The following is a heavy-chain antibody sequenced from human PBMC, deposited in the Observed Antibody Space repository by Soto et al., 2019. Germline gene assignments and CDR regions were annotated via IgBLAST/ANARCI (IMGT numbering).Heavy chain of an antibody. V-gene: IGHV3-9*01. CDR1: GFTFDDYA. CDR2: ISWNSGSI. D-gene: IGHD3-9*01. Sequence: LRLSCAASGFTFDDYAMHWVRQAPGKGLEWVSGISWNSGSIGYADSVKGRFTISRDNAKNSLYLQMNSLRAEDTALYYCAKATDYDILTGYSGHFDYWGQGTLVTVSS. CDR3: AKATDYDILTGYSGHFDY. J-gene: IGHJ4*02.